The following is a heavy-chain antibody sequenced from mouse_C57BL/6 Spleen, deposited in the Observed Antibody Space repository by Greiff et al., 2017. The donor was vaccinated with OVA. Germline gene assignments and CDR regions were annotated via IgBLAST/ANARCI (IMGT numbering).Heavy chain of an antibody. V-gene: IGHV5-4*03. J-gene: IGHJ3*01. Sequence: EVKVVESGGGLVKPGGSLKLSCAASGFTFSSYAMSWVRQTPEKRLEWVATISDGGSYTYYPDNVKGRFTISRDNAKNNLYLQMSHLKSEDTAMYYCARGDGYSFAYWGQGTLVTVSA. CDR2: ISDGGSYT. CDR3: ARGDGYSFAY. CDR1: GFTFSSYA. D-gene: IGHD2-3*01.